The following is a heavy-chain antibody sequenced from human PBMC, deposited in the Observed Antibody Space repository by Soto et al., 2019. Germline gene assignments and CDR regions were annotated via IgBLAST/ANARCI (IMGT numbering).Heavy chain of an antibody. CDR1: GGSMISYY. Sequence: SETLSLTCTVSGGSMISYYWSWIRQPPGKGLEWIGEIYHSGSTNYNPSLKSRVTISVDKSKNQFSLKLSFVTAADTAVYYCARRTYDGLDVWGQGTTVTVSS. D-gene: IGHD3-3*01. CDR3: ARRTYDGLDV. V-gene: IGHV4-59*12. CDR2: IYHSGST. J-gene: IGHJ6*02.